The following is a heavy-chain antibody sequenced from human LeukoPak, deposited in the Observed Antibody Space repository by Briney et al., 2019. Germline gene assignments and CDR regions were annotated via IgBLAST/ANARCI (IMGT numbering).Heavy chain of an antibody. CDR1: GFTFSHYS. V-gene: IGHV3-21*01. Sequence: PGGSLRLSCAASGFTFSHYSIDWVRQAPGKGLERVASITSSSSHIYYADSVKGRFTISRDNAKNALYLQMNSLRAEDAAMFYCARDKQVGATLLDCWGQGTLVTVSS. D-gene: IGHD1-26*01. CDR2: ITSSSSHI. CDR3: ARDKQVGATLLDC. J-gene: IGHJ4*02.